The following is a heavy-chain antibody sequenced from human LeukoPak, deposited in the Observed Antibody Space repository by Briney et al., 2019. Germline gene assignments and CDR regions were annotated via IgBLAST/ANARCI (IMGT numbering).Heavy chain of an antibody. Sequence: SETLSLTCTVSGGSISSYYWSWIRQPPGKGPEWIGYIYYSGSTNYNPSLKSRVTISVDTSKNQFSLKLSSVTAADTAVYYCAGGAGYSSSWGQGTLVTVSS. J-gene: IGHJ4*02. CDR1: GGSISSYY. CDR2: IYYSGST. D-gene: IGHD6-13*01. CDR3: AGGAGYSSS. V-gene: IGHV4-59*01.